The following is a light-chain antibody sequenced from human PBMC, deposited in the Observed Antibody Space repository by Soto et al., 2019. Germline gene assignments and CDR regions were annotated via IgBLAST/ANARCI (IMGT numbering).Light chain of an antibody. V-gene: IGLV1-47*02. CDR1: SANIGRNS. CDR3: AAWDDNLSGWV. Sequence: QSVLTQPPSASGTPGQRVIISCSGSSANIGRNSVHWYQQFPGTAPKLLMFDNNQRASGVPDRFSGSKSGTSVSLAISGLRSEDEADYYCAAWDDNLSGWVFGGGTQLTVL. CDR2: DNN. J-gene: IGLJ3*02.